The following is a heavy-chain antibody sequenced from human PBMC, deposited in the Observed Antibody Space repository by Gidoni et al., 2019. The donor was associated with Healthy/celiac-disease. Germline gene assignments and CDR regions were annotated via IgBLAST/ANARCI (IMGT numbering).Heavy chain of an antibody. CDR1: GFTFSRYG. D-gene: IGHD3-3*01. CDR2: ISYDGSNK. J-gene: IGHJ6*02. Sequence: QVQLVESGGGVVKPGRSLRLSCAASGFTFSRYGMHWVRQAPGKGLEWVAVISYDGSNKYYADSVKGRFTISRDNSKNTLYLQMNSLRAEDTAVYYCAKDQYDFWSGYYYYYGMDVWGQGTTVTVSS. V-gene: IGHV3-30*18. CDR3: AKDQYDFWSGYYYYYGMDV.